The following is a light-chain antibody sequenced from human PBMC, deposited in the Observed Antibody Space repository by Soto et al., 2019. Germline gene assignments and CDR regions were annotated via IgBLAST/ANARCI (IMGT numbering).Light chain of an antibody. V-gene: IGKV3-15*01. J-gene: IGKJ1*01. Sequence: EIVMTQSPATLSLSPGESATLYRWGSQSVSSNLAWYQQKPGQAPRLLIYGASTRVTGVPARFSGSGSGTEFILIISSLQSEDFAVYYCQHYNNWPPWTFGQGTKVDIK. CDR3: QHYNNWPPWT. CDR1: QSVSSN. CDR2: GAS.